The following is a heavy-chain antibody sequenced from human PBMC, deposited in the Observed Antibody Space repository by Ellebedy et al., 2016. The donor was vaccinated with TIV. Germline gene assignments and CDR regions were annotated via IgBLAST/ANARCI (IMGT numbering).Heavy chain of an antibody. CDR2: IYHSGST. CDR1: GGSISSSNW. V-gene: IGHV4-4*02. D-gene: IGHD6-13*01. J-gene: IGHJ6*02. Sequence: MPSETLSLTCAVSGGSISSSNWWSWVRQPPGKGLEWIGEIYHSGSTNYKPSLKSRVTISVDKSKNQFSLKLSSVTAADTAVYYCVTIRQQLVLSYYYYGMDVWGQGTTVTVSS. CDR3: VTIRQQLVLSYYYYGMDV.